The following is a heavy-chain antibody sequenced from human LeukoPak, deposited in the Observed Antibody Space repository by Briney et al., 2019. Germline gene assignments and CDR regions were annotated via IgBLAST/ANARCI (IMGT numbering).Heavy chain of an antibody. J-gene: IGHJ4*02. Sequence: ASVKVSCKASGYTFTSYDINWVRQATGQGLEWMGWMNPNSGNTGYAQKFQGRVTMTRNTSISTAYMELSSLRSEDTAVYYCARMRVDTAMVDYWGQGTLVTVSS. V-gene: IGHV1-8*01. D-gene: IGHD5-18*01. CDR1: GYTFTSYD. CDR2: MNPNSGNT. CDR3: ARMRVDTAMVDY.